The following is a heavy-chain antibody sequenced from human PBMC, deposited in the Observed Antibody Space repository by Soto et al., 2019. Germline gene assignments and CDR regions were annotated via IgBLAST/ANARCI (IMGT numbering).Heavy chain of an antibody. CDR2: IYYSGST. Sequence: SETLSLTCTVSGGSISSYYWSWIRQPPGKGLEWIGYIYYSGSTNYNPSLKSRVTISVDTSKNQFSLKLSSVTAADTAVYYCARVIAAAPGTIDYWGQGTLVTVSS. CDR1: GGSISSYY. V-gene: IGHV4-59*01. CDR3: ARVIAAAPGTIDY. D-gene: IGHD6-13*01. J-gene: IGHJ4*02.